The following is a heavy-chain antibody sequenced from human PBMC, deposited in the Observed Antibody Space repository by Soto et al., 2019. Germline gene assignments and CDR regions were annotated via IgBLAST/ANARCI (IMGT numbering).Heavy chain of an antibody. Sequence: PGGSLRLSCAASGFTFSTYVMSWVRQAPGKGPEWVSTIGGGGSSTYYADSVKGRFTISGDNSKNTLYLQMNSLRPEDTAVYYCAKEGALGLYYFDYWGQGTLVTVSS. D-gene: IGHD3-10*01. V-gene: IGHV3-23*01. CDR1: GFTFSTYV. CDR2: IGGGGSST. CDR3: AKEGALGLYYFDY. J-gene: IGHJ4*02.